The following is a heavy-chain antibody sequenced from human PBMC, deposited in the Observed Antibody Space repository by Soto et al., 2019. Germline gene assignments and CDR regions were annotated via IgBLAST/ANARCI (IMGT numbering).Heavy chain of an antibody. J-gene: IGHJ4*02. V-gene: IGHV3-15*01. CDR1: GFTFSNAW. CDR3: TTAFEVVAATHYFDY. D-gene: IGHD2-15*01. Sequence: GESLKISCAASGFTFSNAWMSWVRQAPGKGLEWVGRIKSKTDGGTTDYAAPVKGRFTISRDDSKNTLYLQMNSLKTEDTAVYYCTTAFEVVAATHYFDYWGQGTLVTVSS. CDR2: IKSKTDGGTT.